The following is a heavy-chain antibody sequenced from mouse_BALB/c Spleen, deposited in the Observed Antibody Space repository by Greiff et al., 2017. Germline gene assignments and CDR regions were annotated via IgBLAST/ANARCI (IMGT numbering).Heavy chain of an antibody. J-gene: IGHJ3*01. Sequence: EVKLMESGGGLVKPGGSLKLSCAASGFTFSSYTMSWVRQTPEKRLEWVATISSGGSYTYYPDSVKGRITISRDNAKNTLYLQMSSLKSEDTAMYYCTRDLDPVWFAYWGQGTLVTVSA. CDR3: TRDLDPVWFAY. CDR1: GFTFSSYT. CDR2: ISSGGSYT. V-gene: IGHV5-6-4*01.